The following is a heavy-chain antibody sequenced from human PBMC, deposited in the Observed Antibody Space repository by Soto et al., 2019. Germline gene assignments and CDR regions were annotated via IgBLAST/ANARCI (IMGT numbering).Heavy chain of an antibody. J-gene: IGHJ6*02. CDR1: GYSFADYH. D-gene: IGHD2-8*01. CDR2: INPKSGGT. V-gene: IGHV1-2*04. Sequence: GASVKVSCKASGYSFADYHIHWVRQAPGQGLEWLGRINPKSGGTSTAQKFQGWVTMTTDTSISTASMELTRLTSDDTAIYYCARGDSTDCSNGVCSFFYNHDMDVWGQGTTVTVSS. CDR3: ARGDSTDCSNGVCSFFYNHDMDV.